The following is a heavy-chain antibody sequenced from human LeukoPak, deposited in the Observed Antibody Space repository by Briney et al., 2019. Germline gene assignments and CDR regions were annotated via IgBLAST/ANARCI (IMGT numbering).Heavy chain of an antibody. D-gene: IGHD5-18*01. V-gene: IGHV4-34*01. Sequence: GSLRLSCAASGFTFSSYAMSWVRQPPGKGLEWIGEINHSGSTNYNPSLKSRVTISVDTSKNQFSLKLSSVTAADTAVYYCASTDVDTAMAYFDYWGQGTLVTVSS. J-gene: IGHJ4*02. CDR1: GFTFSSYA. CDR2: INHSGST. CDR3: ASTDVDTAMAYFDY.